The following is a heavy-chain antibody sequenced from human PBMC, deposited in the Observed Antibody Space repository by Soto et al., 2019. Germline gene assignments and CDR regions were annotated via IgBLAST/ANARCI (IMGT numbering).Heavy chain of an antibody. CDR1: GGTFSSYF. J-gene: IGHJ6*02. Sequence: QVQLVQSGAEVKKAGSSVKVSCKVSGGTFSSYFINWVRQAPGQGLEWVGGIIPVFGTASYAEKFQGRVTITADESTSTAYLELSSLTPDDTAVYYCARETPSAAAAYYSYGLDVWGQGTTVTVPS. CDR2: IIPVFGTA. V-gene: IGHV1-69*01. CDR3: ARETPSAAAAYYSYGLDV. D-gene: IGHD6-13*01.